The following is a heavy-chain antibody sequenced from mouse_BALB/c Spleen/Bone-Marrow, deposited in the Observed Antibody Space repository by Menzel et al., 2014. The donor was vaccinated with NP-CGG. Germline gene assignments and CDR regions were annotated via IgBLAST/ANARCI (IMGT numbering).Heavy chain of an antibody. V-gene: IGHV1-69*02. CDR2: IYPSDSYT. D-gene: IGHD2-14*01. Sequence: QVQLQQSGAELVRPGASVKLFCKASGYTFTSYWINWVKQRPGQGLEWIGNIYPSDSYTNYNQKFKDKATLTVDKSSRTDCMQLSSQTSEDCAIYYCTRRDRYDCCAMDYWGQGTSVTVSS. CDR3: TRRDRYDCCAMDY. J-gene: IGHJ4*01. CDR1: GYTFTSYW.